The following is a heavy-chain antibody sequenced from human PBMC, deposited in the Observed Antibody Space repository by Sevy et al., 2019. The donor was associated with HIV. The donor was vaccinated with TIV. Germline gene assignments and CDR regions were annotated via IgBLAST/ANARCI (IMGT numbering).Heavy chain of an antibody. CDR1: GFTFSNYA. V-gene: IGHV3-23*01. D-gene: IGHD3-22*01. Sequence: GGSLRLSCAASGFTFSNYAMGWVRQAPGKGPEWVSTISTSSSSTYYADSVKGRFTISRDNSKNKLSLQMNSLRPDDTAVYHCATDPDNVQYYDSSGSLVDNWGQGTLVTVSS. CDR2: ISTSSSST. CDR3: ATDPDNVQYYDSSGSLVDN. J-gene: IGHJ4*02.